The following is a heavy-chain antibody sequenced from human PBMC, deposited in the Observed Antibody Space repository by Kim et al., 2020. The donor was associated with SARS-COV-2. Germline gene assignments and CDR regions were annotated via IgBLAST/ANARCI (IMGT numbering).Heavy chain of an antibody. V-gene: IGHV3-7*01. CDR2: SEK. J-gene: IGHJ4*02. D-gene: IGHD1-26*01. CDR3: ARGSVNLLL. Sequence: SEKYYAESVKGRFTIARDTAEKSVSLQMNSLRAEDTAIYYCARGSVNLLLWGQGNLVTVSS.